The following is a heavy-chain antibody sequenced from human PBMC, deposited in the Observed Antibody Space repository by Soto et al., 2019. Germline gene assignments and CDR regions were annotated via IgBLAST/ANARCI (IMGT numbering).Heavy chain of an antibody. V-gene: IGHV3-53*01. Sequence: DVQLVESGGGLIQPGESLRLSCAAFGLTISGKKYVAWVRQAPGQGLEWVSALYDVDGSFYADSVTGRFTTSSDSSKTTVYLQMNDLRPDDTAVYYCATWHEREHAFGVWGQGTTVTISS. J-gene: IGHJ3*01. D-gene: IGHD1-1*01. CDR1: GLTISGKKY. CDR3: ATWHEREHAFGV. CDR2: LYDVDGS.